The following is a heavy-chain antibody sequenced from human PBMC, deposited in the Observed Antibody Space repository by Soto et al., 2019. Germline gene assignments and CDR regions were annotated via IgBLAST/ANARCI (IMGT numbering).Heavy chain of an antibody. CDR3: ANDSFSRSGIYDPFDV. V-gene: IGHV3-23*01. Sequence: EAQLLESGGGLVQPGGSLRLSCVASEFIFSDYAMSWVRQAPGKGPEWVSVIGGDGYKPEYADSVKGRFTVSRDNYKNMLYIQMDRLRVDDTAVYYCANDSFSRSGIYDPFDVWGQGTMVTFSS. CDR1: EFIFSDYA. J-gene: IGHJ3*01. D-gene: IGHD6-19*01. CDR2: IGGDGYKP.